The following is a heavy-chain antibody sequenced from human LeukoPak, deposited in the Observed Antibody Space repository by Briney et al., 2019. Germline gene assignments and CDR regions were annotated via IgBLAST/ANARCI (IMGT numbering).Heavy chain of an antibody. J-gene: IGHJ4*02. Sequence: HGESLQISCQGSGYSFTSYWIGWVRQMPRKGLEWMGIIYPGDSDTRYSPSFQGQVTISADKSVSTAYLQWSSLKASDTAMYYCARNPTNCGGDCYTDYWGQGTLVTVSS. CDR1: GYSFTSYW. CDR2: IYPGDSDT. V-gene: IGHV5-51*01. CDR3: ARNPTNCGGDCYTDY. D-gene: IGHD2-21*01.